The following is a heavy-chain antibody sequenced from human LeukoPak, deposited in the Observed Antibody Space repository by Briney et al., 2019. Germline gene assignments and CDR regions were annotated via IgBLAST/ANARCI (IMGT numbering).Heavy chain of an antibody. J-gene: IGHJ3*02. CDR2: IYSGGST. V-gene: IGHV3-53*01. Sequence: GGSLRLSCAASGFTVSSNYMSWVRQAPGKELEWVSVIYSGGSTYYADSVKGRFTISRDNSKNTLYLQMNSLRAEDTAVYYCARSGYCSGGSCYLDAFDIWGQGTMVTVSS. CDR3: ARSGYCSGGSCYLDAFDI. CDR1: GFTVSSNY. D-gene: IGHD2-15*01.